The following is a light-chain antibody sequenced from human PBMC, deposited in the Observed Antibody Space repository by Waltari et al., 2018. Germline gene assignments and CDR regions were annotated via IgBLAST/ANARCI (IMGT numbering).Light chain of an antibody. CDR2: EVS. J-gene: IGLJ1*01. Sequence: QSSLTQPASVSGSPGQSTSIPCSGTGCHFGAYDFCSRYQHHPGKAPHLIIYEVSNRPSGISNRFSASKSGNTASLTISGLQAEDEADYYCSSYTTSSAPGVFGTGTRVTVL. CDR1: GCHFGAYDF. V-gene: IGLV2-14*01. CDR3: SSYTTSSAPGV.